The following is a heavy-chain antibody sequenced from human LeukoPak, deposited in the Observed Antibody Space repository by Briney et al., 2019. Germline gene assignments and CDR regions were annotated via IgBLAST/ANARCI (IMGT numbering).Heavy chain of an antibody. J-gene: IGHJ3*02. CDR2: INTDGSST. Sequence: GGSLRLSCAASGFTFSSYWMHWVRQAPGKGLVWVSRINTDGSSTSYADSVKGRFTISRDNAKNTLYLQMNSLRAEDTAVYYCARVSEYSSSSGAFDIWGQGTMVTVSS. CDR1: GFTFSSYW. V-gene: IGHV3-74*01. CDR3: ARVSEYSSSSGAFDI. D-gene: IGHD6-6*01.